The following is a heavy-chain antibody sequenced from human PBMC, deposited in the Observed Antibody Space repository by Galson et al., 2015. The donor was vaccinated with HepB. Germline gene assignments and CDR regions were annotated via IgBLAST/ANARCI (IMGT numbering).Heavy chain of an antibody. CDR1: GGSIGSGGYS. CDR2: IYHSGST. D-gene: IGHD2-2*01. Sequence: LSLTCAVSGGSIGSGGYSWSWIRQPPGKALEWIGYIYHSGSTYYNPSLKSRVTVSLDRSKNHFSLKLTSVTAADTAVYYCANRYCTSTSCAFDPWGQGTLVTVSS. J-gene: IGHJ5*02. V-gene: IGHV4-30-2*01. CDR3: ANRYCTSTSCAFDP.